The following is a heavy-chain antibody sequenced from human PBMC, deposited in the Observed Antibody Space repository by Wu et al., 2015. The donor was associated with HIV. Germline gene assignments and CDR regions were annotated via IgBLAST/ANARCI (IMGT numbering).Heavy chain of an antibody. Sequence: QVQLVQSGAEVKKPGASVKVSCKASGYTFTGYYMHWVRQAPGQGLEWMGWINPNSGGTNYAQKFQGRVTMTRDTSISTAYMELSRLRSDDTAVYYCARVRSSHDYGDYESGWFDPWGQGTLVTVSS. V-gene: IGHV1-2*02. CDR2: INPNSGGT. D-gene: IGHD4-17*01. CDR1: GYTFTGYY. J-gene: IGHJ5*02. CDR3: ARVRSSHDYGDYESGWFDP.